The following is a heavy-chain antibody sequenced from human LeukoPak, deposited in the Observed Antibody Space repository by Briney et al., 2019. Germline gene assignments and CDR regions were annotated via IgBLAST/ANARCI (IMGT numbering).Heavy chain of an antibody. J-gene: IGHJ5*02. D-gene: IGHD7-27*01. CDR1: GCTFTSYD. CDR3: ARDFDGDNWFDP. CDR2: MNPNSGNT. V-gene: IGHV1-8*01. Sequence: ASVKVSCKASGCTFTSYDINWVRQATGQGLEWMGWMNPNSGNTGYAQKFQGRVTMTRNTSISTAYMELSSLRSEDTAVYYCARDFDGDNWFDPWGQGTLVTVSS.